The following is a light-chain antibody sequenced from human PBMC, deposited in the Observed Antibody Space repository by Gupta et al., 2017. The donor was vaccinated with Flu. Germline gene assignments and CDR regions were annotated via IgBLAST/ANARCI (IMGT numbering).Light chain of an antibody. CDR2: DAS. V-gene: IGKV1-33*01. J-gene: IGKJ4*01. CDR3: QQYDNLPAN. Sequence: PSSLSASVGDRVTITCQASQDISNYLNWYQQKPGKAPKLLIYDASNLETGVPSRFSGSGSGTDFTFTISSLQPEDIATYYCQQYDNLPANFGGGTKVEIK. CDR1: QDISNY.